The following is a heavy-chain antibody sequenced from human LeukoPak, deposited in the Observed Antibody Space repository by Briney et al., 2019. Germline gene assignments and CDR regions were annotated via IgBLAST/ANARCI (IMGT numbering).Heavy chain of an antibody. CDR2: IIPILGIA. CDR1: GGTFSSYA. V-gene: IGHV1-69*04. J-gene: IGHJ4*02. Sequence: FSVKVSCKASGGTFSSYAISWVRQAPGQGLEWMGRIIPILGIANYAQKFQGRVTITADKSTGTAYMELSSLRSEDTAGYYCARGGGLGRKAQFDYWGQGTLVTVSS. CDR3: ARGGGLGRKAQFDY.